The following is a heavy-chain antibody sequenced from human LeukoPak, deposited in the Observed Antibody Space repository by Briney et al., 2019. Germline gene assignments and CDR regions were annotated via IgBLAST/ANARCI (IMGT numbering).Heavy chain of an antibody. Sequence: PSETLSLTCTVSGASVSRDYWSWIRLPPGKGLEWIGYVYYTGSSNYNPSLKSRVTMSVDTSNNQFSLKLNSVTAADTALYYCASGPFGSSGYYPHYWGQGTLVTVSS. V-gene: IGHV4-59*02. CDR1: GASVSRDY. CDR3: ASGPFGSSGYYPHY. CDR2: VYYTGSS. D-gene: IGHD3-22*01. J-gene: IGHJ4*02.